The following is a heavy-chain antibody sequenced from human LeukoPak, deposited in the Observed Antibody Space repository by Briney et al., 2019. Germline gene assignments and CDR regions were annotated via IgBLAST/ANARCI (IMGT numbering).Heavy chain of an antibody. V-gene: IGHV3-23*01. CDR1: GFTLSTYA. CDR2: IKGDGFT. Sequence: GGSLRLSCAASGFTLSTYAMSWVRQAPGKGLEWVSTIKGDGFTYDSDSVKGRFTISRDDSKNTLNLQMDSLRAEDTAVYYCAKPPAEYCSGGTCYLDYWGQGTLVTVSS. D-gene: IGHD2-15*01. J-gene: IGHJ4*02. CDR3: AKPPAEYCSGGTCYLDY.